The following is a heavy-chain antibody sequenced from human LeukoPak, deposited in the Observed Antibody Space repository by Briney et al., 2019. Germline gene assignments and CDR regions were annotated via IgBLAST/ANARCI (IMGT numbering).Heavy chain of an antibody. CDR2: ISYDGSNK. CDR1: GFTFSSYA. D-gene: IGHD3-22*01. J-gene: IGHJ4*02. V-gene: IGHV3-30*04. CDR3: ARDYDSSGYYQANFDY. Sequence: GGSLRLSCAASGFTFSSYAMHWVRQAPGKGLEWVAVISYDGSNKYYADSVKGRFTISRDNSKNTLYLQMNSLRAEDTAVYYCARDYDSSGYYQANFDYWGQGTLVTVSS.